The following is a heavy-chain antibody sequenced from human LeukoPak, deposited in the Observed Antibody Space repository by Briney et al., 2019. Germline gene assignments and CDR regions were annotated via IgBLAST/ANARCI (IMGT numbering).Heavy chain of an antibody. Sequence: GGSLRLSCAASGFTVSNNYMTWVRQAAGKGLEWVSVIYSDGSTYYADSVKGRFTISRDNSKNTVYLQMNSLRIEDTAVYYCARSWDARLNFDYWGQGTLVTVSS. CDR1: GFTVSNNY. CDR2: IYSDGST. V-gene: IGHV3-66*02. D-gene: IGHD1-26*01. J-gene: IGHJ4*02. CDR3: ARSWDARLNFDY.